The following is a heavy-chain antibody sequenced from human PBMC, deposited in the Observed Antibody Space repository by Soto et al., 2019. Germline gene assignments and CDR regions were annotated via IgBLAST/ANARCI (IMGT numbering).Heavy chain of an antibody. Sequence: SETLSLTCAVYGGSFSGYYWSWIRQPPGKGLEWIGSIYYSGSTYYNPSLKSRVTISVDTSKNQFSLKLSSVTAADTAVYYCARRGSGMTGYYGMDVWGQGTTVTVSS. CDR3: ARRGSGMTGYYGMDV. D-gene: IGHD3-9*01. V-gene: IGHV4-34*01. CDR1: GGSFSGYY. CDR2: IYYSGST. J-gene: IGHJ6*02.